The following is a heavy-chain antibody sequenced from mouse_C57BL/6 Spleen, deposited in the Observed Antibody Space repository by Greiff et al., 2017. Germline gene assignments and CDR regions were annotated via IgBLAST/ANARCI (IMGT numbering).Heavy chain of an antibody. D-gene: IGHD4-1*01. CDR1: GYAFSSSW. CDR3: ERSGTYYFDY. J-gene: IGHJ2*01. Sequence: VQLQQSGPELVKPGASVKISCKASGYAFSSSWMNWVKQRPGKGLEWIGRIYPGDGDTNYNGKFKGKATLTADKASSTAYMQLSSLTSEDSAVYYCERSGTYYFDYWGQGTTLTVSS. V-gene: IGHV1-82*01. CDR2: IYPGDGDT.